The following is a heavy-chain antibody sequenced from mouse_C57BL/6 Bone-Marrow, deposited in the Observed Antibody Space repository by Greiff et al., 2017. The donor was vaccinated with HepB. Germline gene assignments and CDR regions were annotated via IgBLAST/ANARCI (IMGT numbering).Heavy chain of an antibody. CDR1: GYTFTDYE. Sequence: QVQLQQSGAELVRPGASVTLSCKASGYTFTDYEMHWVKQTPVHGLEWIGAIDPETGGTAYNQKFKGKAILTADKSSSTAYMELRSLTSEDSAVYYCTRKNYYGSILYYAMDYWGQGTSVTVSS. CDR3: TRKNYYGSILYYAMDY. D-gene: IGHD1-1*01. V-gene: IGHV1-15*01. J-gene: IGHJ4*01. CDR2: IDPETGGT.